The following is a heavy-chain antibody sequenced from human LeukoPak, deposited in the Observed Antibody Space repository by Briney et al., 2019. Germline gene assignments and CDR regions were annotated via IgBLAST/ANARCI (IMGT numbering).Heavy chain of an antibody. CDR3: ARFYYYDSSGYYYIFDY. D-gene: IGHD3-22*01. V-gene: IGHV4-31*03. CDR1: GVSISSGGYY. Sequence: PSETLSLTCTVSGVSISSGGYYWSWLRQHPGKGLEWIGYIYYSGSTYYNPSLKSRVTISVDTSKNQFSLKLSSVTAADTAVYYCARFYYYDSSGYYYIFDYWGQGTLVTVSS. CDR2: IYYSGST. J-gene: IGHJ4*02.